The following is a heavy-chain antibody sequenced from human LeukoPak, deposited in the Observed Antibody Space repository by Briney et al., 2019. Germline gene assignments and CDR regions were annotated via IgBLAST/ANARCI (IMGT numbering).Heavy chain of an antibody. D-gene: IGHD1-26*01. CDR1: GGSISSYY. CDR3: ATGAVGATDDAFDI. V-gene: IGHV4-4*07. J-gene: IGHJ3*02. CDR2: IYTSGST. Sequence: SETLSLTCTVSGGSISSYYWSWIRQPAGKGLEWIGRIYTSGSTNYNPSLKSRVTISVDTSKNQFSLKLSSVTAADTAVYYCATGAVGATDDAFDIWGQGTMVTVSS.